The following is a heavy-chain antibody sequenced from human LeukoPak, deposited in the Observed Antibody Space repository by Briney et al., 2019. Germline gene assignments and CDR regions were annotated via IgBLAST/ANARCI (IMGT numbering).Heavy chain of an antibody. CDR3: ARGTYDYVWGSYRYNAFDI. CDR1: GFTFSSYE. Sequence: PGGSLRLSCAASGFTFSSYEMNWVRQAPGKGLEWVSYISSSGSTIYYADSVKGRFTISRDNAKNSLYLQMNSLRAEDTAVYYCARGTYDYVWGSYRYNAFDIWGQGTMVTVSS. CDR2: ISSSGSTI. D-gene: IGHD3-16*02. V-gene: IGHV3-48*03. J-gene: IGHJ3*02.